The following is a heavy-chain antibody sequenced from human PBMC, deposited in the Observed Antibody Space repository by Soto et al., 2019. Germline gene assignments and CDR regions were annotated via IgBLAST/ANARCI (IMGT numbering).Heavy chain of an antibody. Sequence: KPSETLSLTCAGYGGSFSGYYWSWIRQPPGKGLEWIGEINHSGSTNYNPSLKSRVTISVDTSKNQFSLKLSSVTAADTAVYYCARGRPTFVVVVAYYYYYGMDVWGQGTTVTVSS. V-gene: IGHV4-34*01. D-gene: IGHD2-15*01. CDR1: GGSFSGYY. CDR2: INHSGST. J-gene: IGHJ6*02. CDR3: ARGRPTFVVVVAYYYYYGMDV.